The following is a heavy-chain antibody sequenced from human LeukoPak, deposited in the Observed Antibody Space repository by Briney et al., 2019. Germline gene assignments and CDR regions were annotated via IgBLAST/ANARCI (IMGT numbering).Heavy chain of an antibody. J-gene: IGHJ6*04. CDR3: ARVQGEYNVTTCLLRKVDA. CDR1: GFMFSSYS. CDR2: IYSRGGTT. V-gene: IGHV3-48*02. Sequence: SGGSLRLSCAASGFMFSSYSMNWVRQAPGKGLEWVSYIYSRGGTTNSRDSVRRRFSVSRDNGKTLVFLHMKRLRDEDTAIYYCARVQGEYNVTTCLLRKVDAWGKGTAVSVSS. D-gene: IGHD3-16*01.